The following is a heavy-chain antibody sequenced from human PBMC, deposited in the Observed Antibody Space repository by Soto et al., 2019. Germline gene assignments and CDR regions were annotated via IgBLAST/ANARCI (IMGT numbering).Heavy chain of an antibody. V-gene: IGHV4-34*01. CDR1: GGSISGYY. J-gene: IGHJ4*02. D-gene: IGHD3-10*01. Sequence: PSETRSLTCTVSGGSISGYYWSWIRQPPGKGLEWIGEINHSGSTNYNPSLKSRVTISVDTSKNQFSLKLSSVTAADTAVYYCARRGRRLYGSGGYHESSGNFDYWGQGTLVTVSS. CDR2: INHSGST. CDR3: ARRGRRLYGSGGYHESSGNFDY.